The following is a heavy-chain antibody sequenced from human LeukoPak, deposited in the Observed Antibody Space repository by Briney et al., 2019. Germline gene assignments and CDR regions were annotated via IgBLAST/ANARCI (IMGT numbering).Heavy chain of an antibody. CDR2: INPSGGST. CDR1: GYTFTSYY. J-gene: IGHJ4*02. Sequence: ASVKVSCKASGYTFTSYYMHWVRQAPGQGLEWMGIINPSGGSTSYAQKFQGRVTMTRDTSTSTVYMELSSLRSEDAAVYYCARKPDYDILTGPFDYWGQGTLVTVSS. D-gene: IGHD3-9*01. V-gene: IGHV1-46*01. CDR3: ARKPDYDILTGPFDY.